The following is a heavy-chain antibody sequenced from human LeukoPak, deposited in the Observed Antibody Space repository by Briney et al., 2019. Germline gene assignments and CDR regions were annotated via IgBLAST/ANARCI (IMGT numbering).Heavy chain of an antibody. Sequence: ASVKVSCKASGYTFTNSYNHWVRQAPGQVLEWMGLINPDGGNTNYAQNFQGRVTLTRDTSTSTVYMELSSLRSEDTAIYYCARIRDGYNDAYDIWGQGTVVTVPS. J-gene: IGHJ3*02. CDR1: GYTFTNSY. D-gene: IGHD5-24*01. CDR2: INPDGGNT. V-gene: IGHV1-46*01. CDR3: ARIRDGYNDAYDI.